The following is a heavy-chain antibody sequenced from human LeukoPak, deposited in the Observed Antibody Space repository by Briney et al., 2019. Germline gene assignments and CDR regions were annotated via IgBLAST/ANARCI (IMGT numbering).Heavy chain of an antibody. J-gene: IGHJ6*02. D-gene: IGHD3-10*01. CDR2: TYYRSKWYN. CDR1: GDSVSSNSAA. CDR3: ARWHGSGSYFYYGMDV. V-gene: IGHV6-1*01. Sequence: SQTLSLTCAISGDSVSSNSAAWNWIRQSPSRGLEWLGRTYYRSKWYNDYAVSVKSRMTINPDTSKNQFSLQLNSVTPEDTAVYYCARWHGSGSYFYYGMDVWGQGTTVTVSS.